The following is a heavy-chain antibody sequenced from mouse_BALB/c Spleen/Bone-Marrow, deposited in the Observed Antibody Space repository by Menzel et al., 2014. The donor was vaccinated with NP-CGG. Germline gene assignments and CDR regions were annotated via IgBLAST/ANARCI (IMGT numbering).Heavy chain of an antibody. Sequence: EVQRVESGAELVKPGASVKLSCTASGFNIXDTYMHWVKQRPEQGLEWIGRIDPANGNTKYDPKFQGKATITADTSSNTAYLQLSSLTSEDTAVYYCARYRLGTYFDYWGQGTTLTVSS. J-gene: IGHJ2*01. V-gene: IGHV14-3*02. CDR1: GFNIXDTY. CDR2: IDPANGNT. D-gene: IGHD1-2*01. CDR3: ARYRLGTYFDY.